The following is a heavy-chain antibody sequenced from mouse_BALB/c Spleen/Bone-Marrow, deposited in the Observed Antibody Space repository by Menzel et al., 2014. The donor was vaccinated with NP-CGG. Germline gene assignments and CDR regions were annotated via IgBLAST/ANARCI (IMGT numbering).Heavy chain of an antibody. CDR1: GYTFSNYW. D-gene: IGHD3-1*01. J-gene: IGHJ2*01. Sequence: VQLKESGTVLARPGAAVKMSCKASGYTFSNYWMHWVKQRPGQGLEWIGTIYPGNSDTTYNQKFKGKAKLTAVTSTSTAYMDLSSLTNEDSAVYYCTTLARTNFDYWGQGTLSQSPQ. V-gene: IGHV1-5*01. CDR3: TTLARTNFDY. CDR2: IYPGNSDT.